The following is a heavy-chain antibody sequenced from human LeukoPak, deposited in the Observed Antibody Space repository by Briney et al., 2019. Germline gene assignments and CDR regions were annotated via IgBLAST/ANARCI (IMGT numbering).Heavy chain of an antibody. D-gene: IGHD4-11*01. CDR3: ASSSNYVAHAFDI. V-gene: IGHV4-61*02. Sequence: SSETLSLTCTVSGGSISSGSYYWSWIRQPAGKGLEWIGRIYTSGSTNYNPSLKSRVTISVDTSKNQFSLKLSSVTAADTAVYYCASSSNYVAHAFDIWGQGTMVTVSS. CDR1: GGSISSGSYY. CDR2: IYTSGST. J-gene: IGHJ3*02.